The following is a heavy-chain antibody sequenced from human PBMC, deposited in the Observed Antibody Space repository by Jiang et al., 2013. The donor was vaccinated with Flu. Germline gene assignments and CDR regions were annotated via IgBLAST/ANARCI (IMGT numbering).Heavy chain of an antibody. Sequence: GRSLRLSCAASGFTFSSYAMHWVRQAPGKGLEWVAVISYDGSNKYYADSVKGRFTISRDNSKNTLYLQMNSLRAEDTAVYYCARDLSDYFDWLLNWGQGTLVTVSS. J-gene: IGHJ4*02. V-gene: IGHV3-30-3*01. CDR1: GFTFSSYA. D-gene: IGHD3-9*01. CDR3: ARDLSDYFDWLLN. CDR2: ISYDGSNK.